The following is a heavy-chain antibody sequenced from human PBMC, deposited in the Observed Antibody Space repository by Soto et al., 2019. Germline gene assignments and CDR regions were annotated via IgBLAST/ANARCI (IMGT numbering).Heavy chain of an antibody. D-gene: IGHD6-13*01. V-gene: IGHV5-51*01. Sequence: GESLKISCKGSGYSFTSYWIGWVRQMPGKGLEWMGIIYPGDSDTRYSPSFQGQVTISADKSISTAYLQWSSLKASDTAMYYCAIIEYSSSWYSYYYYYGMDVWGQGTTVTVS. J-gene: IGHJ6*02. CDR1: GYSFTSYW. CDR3: AIIEYSSSWYSYYYYYGMDV. CDR2: IYPGDSDT.